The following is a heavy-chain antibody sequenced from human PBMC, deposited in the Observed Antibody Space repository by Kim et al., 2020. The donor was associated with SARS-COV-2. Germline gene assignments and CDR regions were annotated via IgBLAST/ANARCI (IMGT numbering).Heavy chain of an antibody. CDR3: SGTAVGANFAY. D-gene: IGHD1-26*01. CDR2: IYYTGSA. J-gene: IGHJ4*02. CDR1: GISISSYY. V-gene: IGHV4-59*08. Sequence: SETLSLTCSVSGISISSYYWSLIRQPPGKGLEWIGYIYYTGSANYNPSLRSRVTISVDTSNNQFSLKLITVTAADTAVYYCSGTAVGANFAYWGRGGQVT.